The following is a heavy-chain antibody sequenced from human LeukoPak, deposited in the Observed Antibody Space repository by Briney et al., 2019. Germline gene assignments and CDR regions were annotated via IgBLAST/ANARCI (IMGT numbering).Heavy chain of an antibody. Sequence: VKVTCKASGGTFSSYAISWVRQAPGQGLEWMGGIIPIFGTANYAQKFQGRVTITADESTSTAYMELSSLRSEDTAVYYCATSVVVPAATSGAFDIWGQGTMVTVSS. V-gene: IGHV1-69*01. J-gene: IGHJ3*02. D-gene: IGHD2-2*01. CDR1: GGTFSSYA. CDR2: IIPIFGTA. CDR3: ATSVVVPAATSGAFDI.